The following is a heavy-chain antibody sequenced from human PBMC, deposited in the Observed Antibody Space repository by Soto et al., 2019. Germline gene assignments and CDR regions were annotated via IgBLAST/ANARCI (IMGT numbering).Heavy chain of an antibody. J-gene: IGHJ6*02. Sequence: QVQLVESGGGVVQPGRSLRLSCAASGFTFSSYGMHWVRQAPGKGLEWVAVISYDGSNKYYADSVKGRFTISRDNSKNTLYLQMNSLRAEDTAVYYCAKDGGSPYYYGMAVWGQGTTATVSS. V-gene: IGHV3-30*18. CDR2: ISYDGSNK. CDR3: AKDGGSPYYYGMAV. D-gene: IGHD3-16*01. CDR1: GFTFSSYG.